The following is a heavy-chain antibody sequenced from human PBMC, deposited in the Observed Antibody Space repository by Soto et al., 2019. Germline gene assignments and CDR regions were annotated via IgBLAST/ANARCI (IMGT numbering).Heavy chain of an antibody. CDR1: GYTFTSYG. V-gene: IGHV1-18*01. Sequence: ASVKVSCKASGYTFTSYGISWVRQAPGQGLEWMGWISAYNGNTNYAQKLQGRVTRTTDTSTGTAYMELKSLRSDDTAVYYCARILHGEKITIFGLKNYYYMDVWGKGTTVTVSS. CDR2: ISAYNGNT. J-gene: IGHJ6*03. D-gene: IGHD3-3*01. CDR3: ARILHGEKITIFGLKNYYYMDV.